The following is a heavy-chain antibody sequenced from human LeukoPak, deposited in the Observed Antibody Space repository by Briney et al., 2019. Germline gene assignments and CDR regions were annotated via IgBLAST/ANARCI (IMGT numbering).Heavy chain of an antibody. Sequence: KPSETLSLTCTVSGGSISSSSYYWGWLRQPPGKGLEWIGSIYYSGSTYYSPSLKSRVTISVDTSKNQFSLKLSSVTAADTAVYYCARHRWGSGWYLPPIDYWGQGTLVTVSS. CDR3: ARHRWGSGWYLPPIDY. CDR1: GGSISSSSYY. CDR2: IYYSGST. J-gene: IGHJ4*02. D-gene: IGHD6-19*01. V-gene: IGHV4-39*01.